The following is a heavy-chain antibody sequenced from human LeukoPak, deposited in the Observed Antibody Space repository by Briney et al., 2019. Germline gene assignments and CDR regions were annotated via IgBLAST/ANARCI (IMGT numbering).Heavy chain of an antibody. CDR2: IYYSGST. D-gene: IGHD6-19*01. Sequence: PGGSLRLSCAASGFTFSSYAMSWVRQAPGKGLEWIGYIYYSGSTDYSPSLKSRVTISVDTPKNQFSLKLTSVTAADTAVYYCARVPLAVGSGWYWFDPWGQGTLVTVSS. CDR1: GFTFSSYA. CDR3: ARVPLAVGSGWYWFDP. V-gene: IGHV4-59*01. J-gene: IGHJ5*02.